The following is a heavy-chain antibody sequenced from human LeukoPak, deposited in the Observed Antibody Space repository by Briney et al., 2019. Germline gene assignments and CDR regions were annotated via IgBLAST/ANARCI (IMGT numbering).Heavy chain of an antibody. J-gene: IGHJ6*02. CDR1: GYTFTGYY. V-gene: IGHV1-2*02. CDR2: INPNSGGP. D-gene: IGHD3-10*01. Sequence: ASVKVSCKASGYTFTGYYMHWVRQAPGQGLEWMGWINPNSGGPNYAQKFQGRVTMTRDTSISTAYMELSRLRSDDTAVYYCARVWFGELHSIDYYYYGMDVWGQGTTVTVSS. CDR3: ARVWFGELHSIDYYYYGMDV.